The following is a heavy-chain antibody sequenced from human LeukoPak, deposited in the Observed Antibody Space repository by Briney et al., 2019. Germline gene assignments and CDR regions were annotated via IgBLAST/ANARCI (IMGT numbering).Heavy chain of an antibody. Sequence: GGSLRLSCAASGFTFSSYGMHGVRQAPGKGLEWVAVIWYDGSNKYYADSVKGRFTISRDNSKNTLYLQMNSLRAEDTAVYYCARAKYSYGLYHFDYWGQGTLVTVSS. V-gene: IGHV3-33*01. CDR1: GFTFSSYG. CDR2: IWYDGSNK. J-gene: IGHJ4*02. D-gene: IGHD5-18*01. CDR3: ARAKYSYGLYHFDY.